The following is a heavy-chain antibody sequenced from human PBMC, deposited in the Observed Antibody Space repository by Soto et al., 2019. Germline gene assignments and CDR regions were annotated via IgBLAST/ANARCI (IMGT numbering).Heavy chain of an antibody. Sequence: GESLKISCKGSGYSFTTYWIGWVRQMPGKGLEWMGIIYPGDSDTRYSPSFQGQVTISADKSISTAYLQWSSLKASDTAIYYCARQACSSGSCYAMDYWGQGTLVTVSS. D-gene: IGHD2-15*01. V-gene: IGHV5-51*01. CDR1: GYSFTTYW. J-gene: IGHJ4*02. CDR2: IYPGDSDT. CDR3: ARQACSSGSCYAMDY.